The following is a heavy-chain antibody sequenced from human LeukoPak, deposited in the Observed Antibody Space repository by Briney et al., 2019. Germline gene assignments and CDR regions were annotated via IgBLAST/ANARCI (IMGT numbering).Heavy chain of an antibody. CDR1: GGSISSYY. CDR2: IYYSGS. J-gene: IGHJ1*01. CDR3: ARSITSSWYGDFQH. D-gene: IGHD6-13*01. V-gene: IGHV4-59*01. Sequence: SETLSLTCTVSGGSISSYYWSWIRQPPGRGLEWIGYIYYSGSNYNPSLKSRVTISVDTSKNQFSLKLSSVTAADTAVYYCARSITSSWYGDFQHWGQGTLVTVSS.